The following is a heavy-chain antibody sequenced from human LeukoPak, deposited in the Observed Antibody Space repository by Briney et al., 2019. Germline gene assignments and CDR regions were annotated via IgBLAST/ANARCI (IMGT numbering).Heavy chain of an antibody. CDR2: VYYSGST. J-gene: IGHJ3*02. CDR1: GGSISSYY. D-gene: IGHD3-22*01. V-gene: IGHV4-59*01. CDR3: ARGDSSGYYYRSGAFDI. Sequence: SETLSLTCTVSGGSISSYYWSWIRQPPGKGLEWIGYVYYSGSTNYNPSLKSRVTISLDTSKNQFSLRLSSVTAADTAVYYCARGDSSGYYYRSGAFDIWGQGTMVTVSS.